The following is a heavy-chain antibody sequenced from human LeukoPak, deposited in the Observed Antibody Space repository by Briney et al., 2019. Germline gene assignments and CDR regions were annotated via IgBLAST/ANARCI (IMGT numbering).Heavy chain of an antibody. CDR3: AKSRGYSYRALDY. D-gene: IGHD5-18*01. CDR1: GFTFSSYA. Sequence: PGGSLRLSCAASGFTFSSYAMSWVRQAPGKGLEWVSGISGSGASTYYADSAKGRFTISRDNSKNTLYVQMNSLRAEDTAVYYCAKSRGYSYRALDYWGQGTLVTVSS. V-gene: IGHV3-23*01. CDR2: ISGSGAST. J-gene: IGHJ4*02.